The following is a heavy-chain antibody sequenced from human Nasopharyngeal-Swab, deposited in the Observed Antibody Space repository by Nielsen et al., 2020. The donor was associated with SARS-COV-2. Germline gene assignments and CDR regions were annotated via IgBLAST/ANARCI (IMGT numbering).Heavy chain of an antibody. Sequence: ASVKVSCKASGYTFTSYDINWVRQATGQGLEWMGWMNPNSGNTGYAQKFQGRVTITADESTSTAYMELSSLRSEDTAVYYCARACSSTSCYQTTGRYFQHRGQGTLVTVSS. CDR2: MNPNSGNT. CDR1: GYTFTSYD. D-gene: IGHD2-2*01. CDR3: ARACSSTSCYQTTGRYFQH. J-gene: IGHJ1*01. V-gene: IGHV1-8*01.